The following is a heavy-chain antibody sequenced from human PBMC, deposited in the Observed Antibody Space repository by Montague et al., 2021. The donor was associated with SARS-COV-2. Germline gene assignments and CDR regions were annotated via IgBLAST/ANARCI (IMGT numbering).Heavy chain of an antibody. V-gene: IGHV3-7*01. Sequence: SRRLSLAASGFTFSNYWMTWVRQAPGKGLEWVANIKQDGSEKYYVDSVKGRFTISRDNAKNSLYLQLNSLRVEDTAVFFCARVAVKFCSGGSCFPSYYFDYWGQGTLVTVSS. J-gene: IGHJ4*02. D-gene: IGHD2-15*01. CDR1: GFTFSNYW. CDR3: ARVAVKFCSGGSCFPSYYFDY. CDR2: IKQDGSEK.